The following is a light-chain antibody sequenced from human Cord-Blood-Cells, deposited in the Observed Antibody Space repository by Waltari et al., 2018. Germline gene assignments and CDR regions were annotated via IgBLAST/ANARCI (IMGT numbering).Light chain of an antibody. Sequence: EIVVTQSPATLSVSPRERDTLSSSASQSVSSNLPWYQQKPGQPPRLLIYGASTRATGIPARFSGSGSATEFTLTISSMQSEDFAVYYCQQYNNWHPFTFGQGTKLEIK. V-gene: IGKV3-15*01. CDR2: GAS. J-gene: IGKJ2*01. CDR1: QSVSSN. CDR3: QQYNNWHPFT.